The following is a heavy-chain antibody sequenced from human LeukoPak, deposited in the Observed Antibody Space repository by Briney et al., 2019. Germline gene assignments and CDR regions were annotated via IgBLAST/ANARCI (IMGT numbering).Heavy chain of an antibody. CDR3: MPGSGF. V-gene: IGHV3-7*01. D-gene: IGHD2-15*01. CDR2: INPDGSEK. CDR1: GFTFNTFW. J-gene: IGHJ4*02. Sequence: GGSLRLSCAGSGFTFNTFWMNWVRQAPGKGLEWVANINPDGSEKYLVDSVKGRFTISRDNANNLLYLQMSGLRAEDTAMYYCMPGSGFWGQGTLVTVSS.